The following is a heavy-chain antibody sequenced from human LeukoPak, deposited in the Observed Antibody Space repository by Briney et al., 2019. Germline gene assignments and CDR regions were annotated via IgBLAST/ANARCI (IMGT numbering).Heavy chain of an antibody. Sequence: SETLSLTCTVSGGSISSYYWSWIRQPAGKGLEWIGRIYTSGSTNYNPSLKSRVTMSVDTSKNQFSLKLSSVTAADTAVYYCARGHRFGESAHAFDIWGQGTVVTVSS. CDR1: GGSISSYY. D-gene: IGHD3-10*01. CDR2: IYTSGST. V-gene: IGHV4-4*07. J-gene: IGHJ3*02. CDR3: ARGHRFGESAHAFDI.